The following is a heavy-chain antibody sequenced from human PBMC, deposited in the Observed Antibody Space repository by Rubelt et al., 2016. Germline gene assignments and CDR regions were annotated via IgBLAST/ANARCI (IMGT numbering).Heavy chain of an antibody. CDR2: ISAYNGNT. Sequence: QVQLVQSGAEVKKPGASVKVSCKASGYTFTSYGISWVRQAPGQGLEWMGWISAYNGNTNYAQKRQGRVTMTTDTSTSTAYMGLRSLGSDDTAVYYCARDLPPFRRYNWNFPLDYWGQGTLVTVSS. CDR1: GYTFTSYG. CDR3: ARDLPPFRRYNWNFPLDY. J-gene: IGHJ4*02. V-gene: IGHV1-18*01. D-gene: IGHD1-7*01.